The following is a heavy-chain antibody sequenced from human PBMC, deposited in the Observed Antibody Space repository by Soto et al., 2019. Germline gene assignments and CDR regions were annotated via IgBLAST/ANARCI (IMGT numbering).Heavy chain of an antibody. D-gene: IGHD3-10*01. CDR1: GFTFSSST. V-gene: IGHV3-21*06. CDR2: ISSSSSYI. Sequence: KPEGSLRLSCTGSGFTFSSSTMTWVRQGPGKGLEWVSSISSSSSYIYFADSLKGRFTISRDNAKNSLYLQMNSLRAEDTAVYYCARHIGEMLAVWGQGAQVTVSS. CDR3: ARHIGEMLAV. J-gene: IGHJ4*02.